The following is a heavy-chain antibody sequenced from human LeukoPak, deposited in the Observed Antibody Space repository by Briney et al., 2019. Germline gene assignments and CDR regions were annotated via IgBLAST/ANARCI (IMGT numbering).Heavy chain of an antibody. V-gene: IGHV1-18*01. CDR2: ISAYNGNT. J-gene: IGHJ3*02. D-gene: IGHD3-10*01. CDR1: RYTFTSFG. CDR3: ARDHYYDN. Sequence: GASVNVSSKASRYTFTSFGISWVRQAPGQGLEWMGWISAYNGNTNSAQTLQGRVTMTTDTSTSTAYMELRSVRSDDTAVYYCARDHYYDNWGQGTMVTVSS.